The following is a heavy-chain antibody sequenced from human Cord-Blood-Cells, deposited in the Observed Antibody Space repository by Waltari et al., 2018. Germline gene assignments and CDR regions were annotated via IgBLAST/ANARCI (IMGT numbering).Heavy chain of an antibody. D-gene: IGHD2-15*01. CDR3: ASTILADTGAFDI. J-gene: IGHJ3*02. CDR2: INPDGGGT. Sequence: QVQLVQSGAEVKKPGASVKVSCKASGYTFTGYYMHWVRQAPGQGLEWMGWINPDGGGTNYAQKFQGRVTMTRDTSISTAYMELSRLRSDDTAVYYCASTILADTGAFDIWGQGTMVTVSS. V-gene: IGHV1-2*02. CDR1: GYTFTGYY.